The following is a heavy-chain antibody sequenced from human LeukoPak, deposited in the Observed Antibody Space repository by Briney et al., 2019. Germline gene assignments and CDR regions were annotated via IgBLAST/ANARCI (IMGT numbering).Heavy chain of an antibody. D-gene: IGHD2-2*01. J-gene: IGHJ6*03. CDR2: IRYDGSNK. Sequence: GGSLRLSCAASGFTFSSYGMHWVRQAPGKGLEWVAFIRYDGSNKYYADSVKGRFTISRDNSKNTLYLQMNSLRAEDTAVYYCAKAGSDCSSTSCPYYYYYYMDVWGKGTTVTVSS. CDR1: GFTFSSYG. CDR3: AKAGSDCSSTSCPYYYYYYMDV. V-gene: IGHV3-30*02.